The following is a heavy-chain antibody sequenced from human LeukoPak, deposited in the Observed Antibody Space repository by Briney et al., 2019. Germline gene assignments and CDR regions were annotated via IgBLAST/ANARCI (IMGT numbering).Heavy chain of an antibody. Sequence: ASVKVSCKASGYTFNGLYLHWVRQAPGQGLEWMGWINPNTGGTNYAQKFQDRVTMTRDTSFSTTFMEPSRLRSDDTAVYYCARAGGPGFGEFSPYWGQGTLVTVSS. CDR1: GYTFNGLY. CDR3: ARAGGPGFGEFSPY. D-gene: IGHD3-10*01. CDR2: INPNTGGT. V-gene: IGHV1-2*02. J-gene: IGHJ4*02.